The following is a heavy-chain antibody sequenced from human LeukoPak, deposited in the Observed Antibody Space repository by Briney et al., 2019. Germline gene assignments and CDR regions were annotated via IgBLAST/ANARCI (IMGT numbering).Heavy chain of an antibody. Sequence: PGGSLSLSCAASGFSFSSYEMNWVRQAPGKGLEWVSYISSTDSTTHYADSVKGRFTISRDNSKNTLYLQMNSLRAEDTAVYYCAKDLTGVNYCLDQWGQGTLVTVSS. CDR1: GFSFSSYE. CDR2: ISSTDSTT. CDR3: AKDLTGVNYCLDQ. V-gene: IGHV3-48*03. J-gene: IGHJ4*02. D-gene: IGHD1-7*01.